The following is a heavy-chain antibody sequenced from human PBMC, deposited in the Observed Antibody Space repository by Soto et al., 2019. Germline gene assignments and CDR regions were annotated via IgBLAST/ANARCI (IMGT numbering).Heavy chain of an antibody. CDR1: GFTFTDYW. CDR3: AIRGASQWLKF. D-gene: IGHD6-19*01. J-gene: IGHJ4*02. CDR2: IFPDDSDT. Sequence: GESLKISCKASGFTFTDYWIGWLRQMPGKGLEWMGIIFPDDSDTKYSPSFQGQVIISADRSITTAYLQWSSLKASDTAIYYCAIRGASQWLKFWGQGTLVTVSS. V-gene: IGHV5-51*01.